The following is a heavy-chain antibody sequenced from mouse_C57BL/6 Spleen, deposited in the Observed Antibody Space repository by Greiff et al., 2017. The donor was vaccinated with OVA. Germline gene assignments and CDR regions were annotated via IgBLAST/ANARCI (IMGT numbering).Heavy chain of an antibody. J-gene: IGHJ2*01. V-gene: IGHV3-1*01. CDR2: ISYSGST. D-gene: IGHD1-2*01. CDR3: ARGPYGLYYFDY. Sequence: EVKVEESGPGMVKPSQSLSLTCTVTGYSITSGYDWHWIRHFPGNKLEWMGYISYSGSTNYNPSLKSRISITHDTSKNHFFLKLNSVTTEDTATYYCARGPYGLYYFDYWGQGTTLTVSS. CDR1: GYSITSGYD.